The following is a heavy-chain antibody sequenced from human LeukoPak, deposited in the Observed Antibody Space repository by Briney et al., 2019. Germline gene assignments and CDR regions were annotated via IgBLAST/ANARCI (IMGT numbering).Heavy chain of an antibody. J-gene: IGHJ4*02. CDR3: ARSEHSSSSFDY. V-gene: IGHV3-21*01. CDR1: GFTLSSYS. Sequence: GGSLRLPCAASGFTLSSYSMNWVRQAPGKGLEWVSYISSSSTHIYYADSVKGRFTISRDNARNSLYLQMNSLRAEDTAIYYCARSEHSSSSFDYWGQGTLVTVSS. D-gene: IGHD6-6*01. CDR2: ISSSSTHI.